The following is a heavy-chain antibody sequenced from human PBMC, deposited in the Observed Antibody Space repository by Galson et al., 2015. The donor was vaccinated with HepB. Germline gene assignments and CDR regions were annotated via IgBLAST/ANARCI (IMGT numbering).Heavy chain of an antibody. CDR1: GFPFSNYA. CDR2: ILHDAHNR. J-gene: IGHJ4*02. Sequence: SLRLSCAASGFPFSNYAMHWVRQTPGKGLEWMTVILHDAHNRYYADSVEGRFTVSRDNSKNTVYLQMNSLRPEDTAMYYCARRAGASGGFSFGYWGQGSLVTVSS. V-gene: IGHV3-30*04. D-gene: IGHD3-10*01. CDR3: ARRAGASGGFSFGY.